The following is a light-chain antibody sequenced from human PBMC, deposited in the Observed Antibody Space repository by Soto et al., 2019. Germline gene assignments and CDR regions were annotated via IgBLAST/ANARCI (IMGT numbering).Light chain of an antibody. V-gene: IGKV3-15*01. CDR2: GAS. CDR1: QSVSSS. CDR3: QQYKSWPPIT. J-gene: IGKJ5*01. Sequence: EIMMTQSPPTLSLSPCERSTLSCRASQSVSSSLAWYQQKPGQAPRLLIYGASTRATGTPARFSGSGSGTEFTLTISSLQSEDFAVYYCQQYKSWPPITFGQGTRLEIK.